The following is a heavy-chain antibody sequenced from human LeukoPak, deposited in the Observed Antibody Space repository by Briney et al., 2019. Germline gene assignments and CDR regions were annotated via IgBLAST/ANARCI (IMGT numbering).Heavy chain of an antibody. V-gene: IGHV3-74*01. CDR2: INSDGRTT. CDR3: TREGYYDSSGYSIRFSY. D-gene: IGHD3-22*01. CDR1: EFTFSSYW. J-gene: IGHJ4*02. Sequence: GGSLRLSCEASEFTFSSYWMHWVRQAPGKGLVWVSRINSDGRTTIYADCEKGRFTIPREDAKNTLYLQMNSLRAEDTAVYYCTREGYYDSSGYSIRFSYWGQGTLVTVSS.